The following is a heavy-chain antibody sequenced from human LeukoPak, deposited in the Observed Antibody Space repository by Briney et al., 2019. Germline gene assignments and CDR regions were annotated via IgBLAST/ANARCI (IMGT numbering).Heavy chain of an antibody. J-gene: IGHJ4*02. Sequence: PEGSLRLSCAVSGFTVSSNYFSWVRQAPGKGLEWVSVIYTEGTTYYADSVKGRFIISRDNSKNTVYLQMNSLRVEDTAVYYCASEGDWGQGTLATVSS. CDR1: GFTVSSNY. CDR2: IYTEGTT. CDR3: ASEGD. V-gene: IGHV3-66*02. D-gene: IGHD3-16*01.